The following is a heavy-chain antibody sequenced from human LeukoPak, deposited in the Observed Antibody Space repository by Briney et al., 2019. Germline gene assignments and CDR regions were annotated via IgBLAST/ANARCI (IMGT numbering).Heavy chain of an antibody. D-gene: IGHD3-9*01. CDR2: IYTSGST. CDR3: ARESLVYFDY. CDR1: GGSISSSSYY. V-gene: IGHV4-39*07. J-gene: IGHJ4*02. Sequence: SETLSLTCTVSGGSISSSSYYWGWIRQPPGKGLEWIGRIYTSGSTNYNPSLKSRVTMSVDTSKNQFSLKLSSVTAADTAVYYCARESLVYFDYWGQGTLVTVSS.